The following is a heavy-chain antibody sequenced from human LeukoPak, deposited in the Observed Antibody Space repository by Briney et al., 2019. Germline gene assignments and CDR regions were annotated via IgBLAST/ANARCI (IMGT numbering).Heavy chain of an antibody. CDR2: IYTSGST. Sequence: SQTLSLTCTVSGGSISSGSYYWSWIRQPAGKGLEWIGRIYTSGSTNYNPSLKSRVTISVDTSKNQFSLKLSSVTVADTAVYYCVRPHISSWFRFEYWGQGTLVTVSS. V-gene: IGHV4-61*02. D-gene: IGHD6-13*01. CDR1: GGSISSGSYY. CDR3: VRPHISSWFRFEY. J-gene: IGHJ4*02.